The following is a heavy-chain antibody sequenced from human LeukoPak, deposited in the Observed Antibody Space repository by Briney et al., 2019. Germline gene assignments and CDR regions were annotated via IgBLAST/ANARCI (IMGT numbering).Heavy chain of an antibody. J-gene: IGHJ3*02. V-gene: IGHV4-59*01. D-gene: IGHD2/OR15-2a*01. CDR1: GGSISTYY. CDR3: AKGHKENTLDAFDI. Sequence: SETLSLTCTVSGGSISTYYWSWIRQPPGKGLEWVGYIYYTGSTNYNPSLKSRVTISVDTSKNQFSLILSSVTAADTAVYYCAKGHKENTLDAFDIWGQGTMVTVSS. CDR2: IYYTGST.